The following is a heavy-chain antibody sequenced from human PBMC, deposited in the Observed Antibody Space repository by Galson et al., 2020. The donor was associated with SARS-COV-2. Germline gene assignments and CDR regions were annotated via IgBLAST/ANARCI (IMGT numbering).Heavy chain of an antibody. D-gene: IGHD6-19*01. CDR1: GFTFDDYG. CDR3: ARDRGGWYMFDY. J-gene: IGHJ4*02. V-gene: IGHV3-20*01. CDR2: INWNGGST. Sequence: GGSLRLSCAASGFTFDDYGMSWVRQAPGKGLEWVSGINWNGGSTGYADSVKGRFTISRDNAKNSLYLQMNSLRAEDTALYHCARDRGGWYMFDYWGQGTLVTVSS.